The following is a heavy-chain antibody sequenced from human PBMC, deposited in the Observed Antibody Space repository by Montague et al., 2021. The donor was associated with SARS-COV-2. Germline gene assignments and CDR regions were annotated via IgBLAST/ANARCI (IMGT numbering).Heavy chain of an antibody. J-gene: IGHJ4*02. CDR2: IYTSGST. Sequence: TLSLTCTVSGGSISSGSYYWSWIRQPAGKGLEWIGRIYTSGSTNYNPSLKSRVTISVDTSKNQFSLKLSSVTAADTAVYYCARVLRRDGSSDYWGQGTLVTVSS. CDR1: GGSISSGSYY. D-gene: IGHD5-24*01. CDR3: ARVLRRDGSSDY. V-gene: IGHV4-61*02.